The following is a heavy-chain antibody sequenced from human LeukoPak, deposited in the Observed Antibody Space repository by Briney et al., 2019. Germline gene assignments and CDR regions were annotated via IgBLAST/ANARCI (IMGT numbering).Heavy chain of an antibody. D-gene: IGHD3-10*01. Sequence: GGSLRLSCAASGFTVSSNYMSWVRQAPGKGLEWVSVSYSGGSSYYADSVKGRFTISRDNSKNTLYLQMNTLRAEATAVYYCARVLVEAPPSGFDYWGQGTLVTVSS. CDR2: SYSGGSS. J-gene: IGHJ4*02. V-gene: IGHV3-53*01. CDR3: ARVLVEAPPSGFDY. CDR1: GFTVSSNY.